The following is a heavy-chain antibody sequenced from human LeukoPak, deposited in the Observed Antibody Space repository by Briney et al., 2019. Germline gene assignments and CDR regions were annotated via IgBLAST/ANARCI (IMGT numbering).Heavy chain of an antibody. V-gene: IGHV1-8*01. J-gene: IGHJ5*02. Sequence: ASVKVSCTASGYTFTSYDINWVRQATGQGLEWMGWMNPNSGNTGNAQKFQGRVTMTRNTSISTAYMELSSLRSEDTAVYYCARGAPNNWFDPWGQGTLVTVSS. CDR1: GYTFTSYD. CDR3: ARGAPNNWFDP. CDR2: MNPNSGNT.